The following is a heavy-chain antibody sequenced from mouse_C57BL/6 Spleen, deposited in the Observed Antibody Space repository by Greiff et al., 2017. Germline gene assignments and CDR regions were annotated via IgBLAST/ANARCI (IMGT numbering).Heavy chain of an antibody. V-gene: IGHV1-19*01. J-gene: IGHJ2*01. CDR2: INPYNGGT. CDR1: GYTFTDYY. CDR3: AGSGAVYFDD. Sequence: VQLKESGPVLVKPGASVKMSCKASGYTFTDYYMNWVKQSPGKSLEWIGVINPYNGGTSYNQKFKGKATLTVDKSSSTAYIELNSLTAEDSAVYYCAGSGAVYFDDWGQGTTLTVSS.